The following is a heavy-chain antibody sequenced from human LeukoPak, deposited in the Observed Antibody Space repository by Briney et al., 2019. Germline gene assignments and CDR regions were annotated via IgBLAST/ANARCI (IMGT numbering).Heavy chain of an antibody. J-gene: IGHJ4*02. CDR1: GYTFTSYG. V-gene: IGHV1-18*01. CDR2: ISAYNGNT. Sequence: ASVKVSCKASGYTFTSYGISWVRQAPGQGLEWMGWISAYNGNTNYAQKLQGRVTMTTDTSTSTAYMELRSLRSDDTAVYYCARVEWYRWFGESMGYYFDYWGQGTLVTVSS. D-gene: IGHD3-10*01. CDR3: ARVEWYRWFGESMGYYFDY.